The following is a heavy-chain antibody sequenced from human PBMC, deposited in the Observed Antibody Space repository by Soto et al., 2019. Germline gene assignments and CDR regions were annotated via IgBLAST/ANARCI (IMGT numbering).Heavy chain of an antibody. V-gene: IGHV3-23*01. CDR1: GFTFSSYA. CDR2: ISGSGGST. CDR3: AKDRLWFGELSNAFDI. J-gene: IGHJ3*02. Sequence: EVQLLESGGGLVQPGESLRLSCAASGFTFSSYAMSWVRQAPGKGLEWVSAISGSGGSTYYADSVKGRFTISRDNSKNTLYLQMNGLRAEDTAVYYCAKDRLWFGELSNAFDIWGQGTMVTVSS. D-gene: IGHD3-10*01.